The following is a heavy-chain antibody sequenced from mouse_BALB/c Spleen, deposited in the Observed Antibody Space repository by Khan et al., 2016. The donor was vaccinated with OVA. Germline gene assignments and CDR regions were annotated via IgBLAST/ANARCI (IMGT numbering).Heavy chain of an antibody. Sequence: EVQLQESGPGLVKPSQSLSLTCTVTGYSITSDYAWNWIRQFPRNKLEWMGYIRYSGSTSYNPSLKSRISLTRDTSKNQFYLQLNSVTTEDTATYFCARSGYEAWFAYWGQGTLVTVSA. CDR1: GYSITSDYA. V-gene: IGHV3-2*02. CDR3: ARSGYEAWFAY. D-gene: IGHD2-14*01. J-gene: IGHJ3*01. CDR2: IRYSGST.